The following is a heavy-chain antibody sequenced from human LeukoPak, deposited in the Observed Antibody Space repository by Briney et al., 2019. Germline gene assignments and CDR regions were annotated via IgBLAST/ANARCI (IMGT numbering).Heavy chain of an antibody. CDR3: AKDNRRHYTSGPNPDSLH. CDR1: GFIFNNYA. CDR2: ISWNSGTI. J-gene: IGHJ4*02. D-gene: IGHD6-19*01. Sequence: GGSLRLSCAGSGFIFNNYAMHWVRQPPGKGLEWVSGISWNSGTIDYADSVRGRFTISGDNAKNSLYLQMDSLRVEDTAFYYCAKDNRRHYTSGPNPDSLHWGQGALVTVSS. V-gene: IGHV3-9*01.